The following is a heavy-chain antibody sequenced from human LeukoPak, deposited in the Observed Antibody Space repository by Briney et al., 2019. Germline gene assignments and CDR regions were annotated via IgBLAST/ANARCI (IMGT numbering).Heavy chain of an antibody. J-gene: IGHJ3*02. CDR1: GYTFTGYY. D-gene: IGHD3-16*01. CDR3: ARDFLGADAFDI. V-gene: IGHV1-2*06. Sequence: GASVKVSCKASGYTFTGYYMHWVRQAPGQGLEWMGRINPNSGGTNYAQKFQGSVTMTRDTSISTDYMELSRLRSDDTSVYYCARDFLGADAFDIWGQGTMVTVSS. CDR2: INPNSGGT.